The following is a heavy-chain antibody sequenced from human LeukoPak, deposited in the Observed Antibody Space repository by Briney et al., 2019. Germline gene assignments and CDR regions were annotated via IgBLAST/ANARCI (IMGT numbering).Heavy chain of an antibody. CDR1: GGSISSSSYY. Sequence: SETLSLTCTVSGGSISSSSYYWGWIRQPPGKGLEWIGSIYYSGSTYYNPSLKSRVTISVDTSKNQFSLKLSSVTAADTAVYYCARVIVVIITPEYNWFDPWGQGTLVTVSS. J-gene: IGHJ5*02. CDR3: ARVIVVIITPEYNWFDP. D-gene: IGHD3-22*01. CDR2: IYYSGST. V-gene: IGHV4-39*07.